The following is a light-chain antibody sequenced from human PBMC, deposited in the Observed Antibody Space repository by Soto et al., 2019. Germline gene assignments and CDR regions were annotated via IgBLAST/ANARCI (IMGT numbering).Light chain of an antibody. CDR2: GAS. Sequence: EIVMTQSPATLSMSPGERATLSCRASQSVRSNLAWYQQKLGQAPRLLIYGASTRAPGIPARFSASGSGTEFTLTISSLQSEDLATFYCQQYNDWPRTFGHGTKL. J-gene: IGKJ2*01. V-gene: IGKV3-15*01. CDR1: QSVRSN. CDR3: QQYNDWPRT.